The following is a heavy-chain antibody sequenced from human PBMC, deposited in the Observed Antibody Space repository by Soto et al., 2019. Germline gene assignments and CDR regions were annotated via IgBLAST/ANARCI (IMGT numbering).Heavy chain of an antibody. Sequence: GGSLRLSCAASGFTVSSNYMSWVRQALGKGLEWVSVIYSGGSTYHADSVKGRFTISRHNSKNTLYLQMNSLRAEDTAVYYCARGSRQNWGQGTLVTVSS. CDR3: ARGSRQN. CDR1: GFTVSSNY. J-gene: IGHJ4*02. V-gene: IGHV3-53*04. CDR2: IYSGGST.